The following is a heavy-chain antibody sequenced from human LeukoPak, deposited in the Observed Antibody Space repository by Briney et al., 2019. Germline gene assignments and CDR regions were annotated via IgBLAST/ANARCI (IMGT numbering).Heavy chain of an antibody. Sequence: PGGSLRLSCAASGFTFSSYAMSWVRQAPGKGLEWVSAISGSGGSTYYADSVKGRFTISRDNSKNTLYLQMNSLRAEDTAVYYCAKEKNSYGPPRGNYFDHWGQGTLVTVSS. CDR1: GFTFSSYA. CDR3: AKEKNSYGPPRGNYFDH. J-gene: IGHJ4*02. CDR2: ISGSGGST. D-gene: IGHD5-18*01. V-gene: IGHV3-23*01.